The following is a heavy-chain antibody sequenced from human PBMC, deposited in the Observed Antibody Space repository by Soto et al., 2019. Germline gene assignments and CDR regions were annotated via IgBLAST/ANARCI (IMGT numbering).Heavy chain of an antibody. V-gene: IGHV4-34*01. D-gene: IGHD3-3*01. J-gene: IGHJ6*02. CDR1: GGSFSGYY. CDR3: ARGQDYDFWSGYRYYYGMDV. Sequence: QVQLQQWGAGLLKPSETLSLTCAVYGGSFSGYYWSWIRQPPGKGLEWIGEINHSGSTNYNPSLKSRVTISVDTSKDQFSLKLGSVTAADTAVYYCARGQDYDFWSGYRYYYGMDVWGQGTTVTVSS. CDR2: INHSGST.